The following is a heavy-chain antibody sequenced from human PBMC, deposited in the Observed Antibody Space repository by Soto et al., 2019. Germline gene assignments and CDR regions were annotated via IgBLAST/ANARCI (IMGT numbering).Heavy chain of an antibody. CDR1: GFTFSNFA. CDR3: ARNYYGSGSYLGPFGY. V-gene: IGHV3-30-3*01. D-gene: IGHD3-10*01. CDR2: ISHDGTNK. Sequence: GGSLRLSCAASGFTFSNFAIHWVRQAPGKGLEWVAVISHDGTNKYYADSVKGRFTISRDNSNNTLYLQMNSLRAEDTAVYYCARNYYGSGSYLGPFGYWGQGTLVTVSS. J-gene: IGHJ4*02.